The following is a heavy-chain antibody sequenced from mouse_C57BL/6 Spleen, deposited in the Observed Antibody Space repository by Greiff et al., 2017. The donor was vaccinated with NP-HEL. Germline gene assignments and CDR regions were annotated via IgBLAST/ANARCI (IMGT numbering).Heavy chain of an antibody. D-gene: IGHD1-1*01. V-gene: IGHV5-4*01. Sequence: EVQVVESGGGLVKPGGSLKLSCAASGFTFSSYAMSWVRQTPEKRLEWVATISDGGSYTYYPDNVKGRFTISRDNAKNNLYLQMSHLKSEDTAMYYCARDEGYYGSSPPPTFDYWGQGTTLTVSS. CDR1: GFTFSSYA. J-gene: IGHJ2*01. CDR3: ARDEGYYGSSPPPTFDY. CDR2: ISDGGSYT.